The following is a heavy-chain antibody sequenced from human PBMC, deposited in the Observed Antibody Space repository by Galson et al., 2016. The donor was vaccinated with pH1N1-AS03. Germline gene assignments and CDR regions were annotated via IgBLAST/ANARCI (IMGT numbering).Heavy chain of an antibody. J-gene: IGHJ4*02. CDR2: ISGSSHYI. CDR3: VRDSTETTGMDV. V-gene: IGHV3-21*01. D-gene: IGHD4-11*01. CDR1: RFIFKNYY. Sequence: SLRLSCAASRFIFKNYYMNWIRQAPGKGLEWVATISGSSHYIFYEDSVKGRFTISRDNAKRSVFLQMNSLRVEDTALYYCVRDSTETTGMDVWGQGTLVTVSS.